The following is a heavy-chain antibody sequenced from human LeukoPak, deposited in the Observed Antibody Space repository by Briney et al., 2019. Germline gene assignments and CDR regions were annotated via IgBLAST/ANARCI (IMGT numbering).Heavy chain of an antibody. Sequence: PGGTLRLSCAASGFTFSSYEMNWVRQAPGKGLEWVSYISSSGSTIYYADSVKGRFTISRDNAKNSLYLQMNSLRAEDTAVYYCARGARSVSHYFDYWGQGTLVTVSS. V-gene: IGHV3-48*03. CDR1: GFTFSSYE. CDR2: ISSSGSTI. D-gene: IGHD3-16*01. J-gene: IGHJ4*02. CDR3: ARGARSVSHYFDY.